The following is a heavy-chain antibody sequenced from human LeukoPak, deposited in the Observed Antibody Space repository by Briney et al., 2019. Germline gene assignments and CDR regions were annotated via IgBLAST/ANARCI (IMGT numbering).Heavy chain of an antibody. CDR1: GFTFSSYW. Sequence: GGSLRLSCAASGFTFSSYWMHWVRHAPGKGLVWVSRINSDGSSTIYADSVKGRFTISRDNAKNTLYLQMNSLRAEDTAVYYCARDPYSSGIDYWGQGTLVTVSS. J-gene: IGHJ4*02. CDR2: INSDGSST. CDR3: ARDPYSSGIDY. V-gene: IGHV3-74*01. D-gene: IGHD6-19*01.